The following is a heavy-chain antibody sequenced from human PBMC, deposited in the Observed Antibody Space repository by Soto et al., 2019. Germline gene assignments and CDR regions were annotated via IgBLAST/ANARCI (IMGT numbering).Heavy chain of an antibody. Sequence: GGSLRLSCAASGFTFSTYGMHWVRQAPGKGLEWVTVIWSNGKNKYYADSVKGRFTISRDNSKNTLSLQMNSLRAEDTAIYYCVRERGPCDAFDIWGQGTMVTVSS. CDR1: GFTFSTYG. CDR2: IWSNGKNK. CDR3: VRERGPCDAFDI. V-gene: IGHV3-33*01. J-gene: IGHJ3*02.